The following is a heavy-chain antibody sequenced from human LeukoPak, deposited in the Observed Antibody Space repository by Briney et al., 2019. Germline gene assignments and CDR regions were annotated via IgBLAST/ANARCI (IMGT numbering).Heavy chain of an antibody. V-gene: IGHV3-30-3*01. CDR3: ARDFYVVVVPAAISRLYYYYYGMDV. CDR1: GFTFSSHA. CDR2: ISYDGSNK. Sequence: PGGSLRPSCAASGFTFSSHAMHWVRQAPGKGLEWVAFISYDGSNKYYADSVKGRFTISRDNSKNTLYLQMNSLRAEDTAVYYCARDFYVVVVPAAISRLYYYYYGMDVWGQGTTVTVSS. J-gene: IGHJ6*02. D-gene: IGHD2-2*02.